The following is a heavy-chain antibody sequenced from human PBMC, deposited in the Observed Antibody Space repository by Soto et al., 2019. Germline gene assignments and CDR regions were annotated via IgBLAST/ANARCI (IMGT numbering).Heavy chain of an antibody. CDR3: AKPFPDYGDYGDY. D-gene: IGHD4-17*01. V-gene: IGHV3-30*18. CDR2: ISYDGSNK. Sequence: QVQLVESGGGVVQPGRSLRLSCAASGFTFSSYGMPWVRRAPGKGLEGVAVISYDGSNKYYADSVKGRFTISRDNSKNTLYLQMNSLRAEDTAVYYCAKPFPDYGDYGDYWGQGTLVTVSS. CDR1: GFTFSSYG. J-gene: IGHJ4*02.